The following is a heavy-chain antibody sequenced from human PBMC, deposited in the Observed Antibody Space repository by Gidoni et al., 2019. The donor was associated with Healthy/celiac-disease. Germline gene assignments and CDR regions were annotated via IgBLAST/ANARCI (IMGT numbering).Heavy chain of an antibody. J-gene: IGHJ4*02. V-gene: IGHV3-33*01. CDR3: ARDVDSSGWYVGYYFDY. CDR2: IWYDGSNK. CDR1: GFTFSSYG. D-gene: IGHD6-19*01. Sequence: QVQLVESGGGVVQPGRSLRLSCAASGFTFSSYGMHWVRQAPGKGLEWVAVIWYDGSNKYYADSVKGRFTISRDNSKNTLYLQMNSLRAEDTAVYYCARDVDSSGWYVGYYFDYWGQGTLVTVSS.